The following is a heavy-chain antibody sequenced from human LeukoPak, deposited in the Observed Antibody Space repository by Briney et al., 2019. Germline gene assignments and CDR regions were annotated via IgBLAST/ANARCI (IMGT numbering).Heavy chain of an antibody. J-gene: IGHJ3*02. CDR1: GGSISSGGYS. CDR3: ARGPLLWFGEPYLSRGAFDI. V-gene: IGHV4-31*03. CDR2: IYYSGST. D-gene: IGHD3-10*01. Sequence: PSETLSLTCTVSGGSISSGGYSWSWIRQHPGKGLEWIGYIYYSGSTYYNPSLKSRVTISVDTSKNQFSLKLSSVTAADTAVYYCARGPLLWFGEPYLSRGAFDIWGQGTMVTVSS.